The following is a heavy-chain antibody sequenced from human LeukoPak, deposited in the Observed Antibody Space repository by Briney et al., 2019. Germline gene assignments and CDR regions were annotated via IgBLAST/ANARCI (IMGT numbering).Heavy chain of an antibody. D-gene: IGHD1-1*01. CDR2: ISDSGST. CDR1: GVSISSYC. J-gene: IGHJ4*02. V-gene: IGHV4-59*08. Sequence: SETLSLTCTVSGVSISSYCWSWIRQPPGKGLEWIGYISDSGSTNYNPSLKSRVTISVDTSKNQFSLRLSSVTATDTAVYFCSRHVYRKTSAGTNYFDYWGQGTLVTVSS. CDR3: SRHVYRKTSAGTNYFDY.